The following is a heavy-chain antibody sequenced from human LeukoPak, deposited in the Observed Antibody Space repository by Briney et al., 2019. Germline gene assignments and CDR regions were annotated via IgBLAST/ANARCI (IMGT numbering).Heavy chain of an antibody. CDR3: AKGDIVVESGGGKFYPLDAFDI. CDR2: ISYDGSNK. CDR1: GFTFNTYG. V-gene: IGHV3-30*18. D-gene: IGHD2-2*01. J-gene: IGHJ3*02. Sequence: GGSLRLSCAASGFTFNTYGIHWGRQAPGEGLEWVAVISYDGSNKYYADSVKGRFTISRDNSKNTLYLQMNSLRTEDTAVYYCAKGDIVVESGGGKFYPLDAFDIWGQGTMVTVSS.